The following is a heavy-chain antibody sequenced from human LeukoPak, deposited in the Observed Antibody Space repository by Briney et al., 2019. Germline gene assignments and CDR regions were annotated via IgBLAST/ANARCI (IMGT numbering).Heavy chain of an antibody. CDR3: ASGYGDYSPDY. CDR1: GFTFSSYA. Sequence: GRSLRLSCAASGFTFSSYAMHWVRQAPGKGLEWVAVISYDGSNKYYADSVKGRFTISRDNSKNTLYLQMNSLRAEDTAVYYCASGYGDYSPDYWGQGTLVTVSS. CDR2: ISYDGSNK. V-gene: IGHV3-30-3*01. J-gene: IGHJ4*02. D-gene: IGHD4-17*01.